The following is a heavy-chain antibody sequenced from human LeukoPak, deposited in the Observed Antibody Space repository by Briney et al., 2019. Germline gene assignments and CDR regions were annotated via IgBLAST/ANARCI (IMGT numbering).Heavy chain of an antibody. Sequence: PSETLSLTCAAYGGSFSSYYWSWIRQPPGKGLEWIAEINHRGDTNYNPSVKSRVTISVDTSKNQFSLKVTSLTAADTAVYYCARGPTISETGYFDYWGQGTLVTVSS. V-gene: IGHV4-34*01. J-gene: IGHJ4*03. D-gene: IGHD1-1*01. CDR2: INHRGDT. CDR1: GGSFSSYY. CDR3: ARGPTISETGYFDY.